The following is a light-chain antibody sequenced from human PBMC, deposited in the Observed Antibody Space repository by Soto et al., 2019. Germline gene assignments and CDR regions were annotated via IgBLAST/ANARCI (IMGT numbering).Light chain of an antibody. CDR2: EVT. CDR3: SSYTSSSTWV. V-gene: IGLV2-14*01. CDR1: SSDIGGSKY. J-gene: IGLJ3*02. Sequence: QSALTQPASLSGSPGQSITISCAGTSSDIGGSKYVSWYQQHPGKAPKLIIYEVTYRPSGVSARFSGSKSGNTASLTISGLQAEDEADYYCSSYTSSSTWVFGGGTKLTVL.